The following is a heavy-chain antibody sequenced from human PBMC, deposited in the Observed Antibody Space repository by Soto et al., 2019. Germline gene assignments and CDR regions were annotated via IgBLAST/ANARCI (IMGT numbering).Heavy chain of an antibody. CDR3: ARDLVRGHCTNGVCYFLSLCY. Sequence: GGSLRLSCAASGFTFSSYAMHWVRQAPGKGLEWVAVISYDGSNKYYADSVKGRFTISRDNSKNTLYLQMNSLRAEDTAVYYCARDLVRGHCTNGVCYFLSLCYWGQGTLVTVSS. CDR1: GFTFSSYA. D-gene: IGHD2-8*01. CDR2: ISYDGSNK. V-gene: IGHV3-30-3*01. J-gene: IGHJ4*02.